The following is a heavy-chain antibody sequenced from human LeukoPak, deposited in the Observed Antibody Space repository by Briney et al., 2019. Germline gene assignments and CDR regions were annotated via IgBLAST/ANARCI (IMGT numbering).Heavy chain of an antibody. V-gene: IGHV3-48*01. CDR3: AREAYGAYYLDY. CDR1: GFTFSSYA. CDR2: IGSSGSIM. D-gene: IGHD4/OR15-4a*01. Sequence: GGSLRLSCSASGFTFSSYAMSWVRQAPGKGLEWISYIGSSGSIMYYADSVKGRFTFSRDNAKNSLYLQMNSLRPDDTAVYYCAREAYGAYYLDYWGQGTLVTASS. J-gene: IGHJ4*02.